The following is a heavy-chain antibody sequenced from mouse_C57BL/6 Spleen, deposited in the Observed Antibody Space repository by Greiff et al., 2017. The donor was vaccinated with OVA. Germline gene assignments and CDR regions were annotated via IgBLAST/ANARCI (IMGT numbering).Heavy chain of an antibody. D-gene: IGHD3-2*02. J-gene: IGHJ4*01. CDR1: GYTFTSYW. CDR2: IDPSDSYT. CDR3: ASRGSSGYYAMDY. Sequence: QVQLQQPGAELVKPGASVKLSCKASGYTFTSYWMQWVKQRPGQGLEWIGEIDPSDSYTNYNQKFKGKATLTVDTSSSTAYMQLSSLTSEDSAVSYCASRGSSGYYAMDYWGHGTSVTVSS. V-gene: IGHV1-50*01.